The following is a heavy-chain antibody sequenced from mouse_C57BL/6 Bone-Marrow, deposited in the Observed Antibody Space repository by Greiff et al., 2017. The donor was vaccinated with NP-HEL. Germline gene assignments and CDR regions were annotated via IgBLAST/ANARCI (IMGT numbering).Heavy chain of an antibody. V-gene: IGHV2-9-1*01. D-gene: IGHD1-1*01. Sequence: VHLVESGPGLVAPSQSLSITCTVSGFSLTSYAISWVRQPPGKGLEWLGVIWTGGGTNYNSALKSRLSISKDKSKSQVFLKMNSLQTDDTARYYGARNSPSLITDWYFDVWGTGTTVTVSS. CDR3: ARNSPSLITDWYFDV. J-gene: IGHJ1*03. CDR1: GFSLTSYA. CDR2: IWTGGGT.